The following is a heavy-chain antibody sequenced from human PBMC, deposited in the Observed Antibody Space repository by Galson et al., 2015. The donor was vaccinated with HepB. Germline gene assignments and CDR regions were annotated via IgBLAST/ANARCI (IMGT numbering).Heavy chain of an antibody. CDR1: GFTFSSYT. Sequence: LRLSCAASGFTFSSYTMSWVRQAPGKGLEWVSAISGSGGSTYYADSVKGRFTISRDNSKNTLYLQMNSLRAEDTAVYYCAKVPVEVVPAAKFYYYYYYGMDVWGQGTTVTVSS. D-gene: IGHD2-2*01. CDR3: AKVPVEVVPAAKFYYYYYYGMDV. V-gene: IGHV3-23*01. J-gene: IGHJ6*02. CDR2: ISGSGGST.